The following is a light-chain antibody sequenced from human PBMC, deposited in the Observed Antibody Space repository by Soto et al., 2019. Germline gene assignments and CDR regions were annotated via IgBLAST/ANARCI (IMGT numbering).Light chain of an antibody. J-gene: IGLJ1*01. Sequence: QSALTQPASVSGSPGQSITISCTGTSTDVGGYNYVSWYQQHPGKAPKLLISDVSNRPSGVSFRFSGSKSGNTASLTISGLQAEDEADYYCNSYSRGPTLYLFGTGTKLTVL. V-gene: IGLV2-14*01. CDR2: DVS. CDR1: STDVGGYNY. CDR3: NSYSRGPTLYL.